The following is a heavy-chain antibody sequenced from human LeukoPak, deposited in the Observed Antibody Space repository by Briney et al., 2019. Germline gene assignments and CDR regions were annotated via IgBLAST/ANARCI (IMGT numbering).Heavy chain of an antibody. J-gene: IGHJ5*02. V-gene: IGHV4-34*01. CDR1: GGSFSGYY. CDR2: INHSGST. Sequence: PSETLSLTCAVYGGSFSGYYWSWIRQPPGKGLEWIGEINHSGSTNYNPSLKSRVTISVDTSKNQFSLKLSSVTAADTAVYYCARHQIYSSSWYFWRGAHNWFDPWGQGTLVTVSS. CDR3: ARHQIYSSSWYFWRGAHNWFDP. D-gene: IGHD6-13*01.